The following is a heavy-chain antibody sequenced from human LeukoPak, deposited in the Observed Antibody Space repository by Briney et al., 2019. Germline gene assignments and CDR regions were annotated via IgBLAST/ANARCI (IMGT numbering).Heavy chain of an antibody. D-gene: IGHD3-9*01. CDR1: GYSISSGYY. J-gene: IGHJ4*02. Sequence: PSETLSLTCTVSGYSISSGYYWGWIRQPPGKGLEWTGSIDHSGTTYYNPSLKSRLTMSVDTSKNQFSLQLSSVAAADTAVYYCARGLADIRYFDWLSEYYFDFWGQGTLVTVSS. CDR2: IDHSGTT. CDR3: ARGLADIRYFDWLSEYYFDF. V-gene: IGHV4-38-2*02.